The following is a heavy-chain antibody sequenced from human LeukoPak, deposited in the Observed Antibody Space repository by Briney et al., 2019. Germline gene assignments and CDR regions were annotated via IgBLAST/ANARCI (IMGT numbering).Heavy chain of an antibody. Sequence: ESGPTLVKPTQTLTLTCTFSGFSLSTSGVGVGWIRQPPGKALEWLALIYWDDDKRYSPSLKSRLTITKDTPKNQVVLTMTNMDPVDTATYYCAHRYDFWSGSYFDYWGQGTLVTVSS. CDR3: AHRYDFWSGSYFDY. J-gene: IGHJ4*02. V-gene: IGHV2-5*02. CDR1: GFSLSTSGVG. CDR2: IYWDDDK. D-gene: IGHD3-3*01.